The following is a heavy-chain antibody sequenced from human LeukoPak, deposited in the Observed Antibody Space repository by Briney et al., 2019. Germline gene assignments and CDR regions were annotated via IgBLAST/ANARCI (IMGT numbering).Heavy chain of an antibody. CDR1: GGSISSSNW. CDR3: ARARIVGATSRYMDV. V-gene: IGHV4-4*02. D-gene: IGHD1-26*01. CDR2: IYHSGST. Sequence: SETLSLTCAVSGGSISSSNWWSWVRQPPGKGLEWIGEIYHSGSTNYNPSLKSRVTISVDMSKNQFSLKLSSVTAADTAVYYCARARIVGATSRYMDVWGKGTTVTVSS. J-gene: IGHJ6*03.